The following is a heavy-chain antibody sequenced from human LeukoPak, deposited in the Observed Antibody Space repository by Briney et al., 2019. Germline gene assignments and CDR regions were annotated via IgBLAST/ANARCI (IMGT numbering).Heavy chain of an antibody. Sequence: PGGSLRLSCAASGFTFSSYAMSWVRQAPGKGLEWVSAISGSGGSTYYADSVKGRFTISRDNSKNTLYLQMNSLRAEDTAVYYCAKVSSFIVATTTLDYWSQGTLVTVSS. D-gene: IGHD5-12*01. J-gene: IGHJ4*02. CDR1: GFTFSSYA. V-gene: IGHV3-23*01. CDR3: AKVSSFIVATTTLDY. CDR2: ISGSGGST.